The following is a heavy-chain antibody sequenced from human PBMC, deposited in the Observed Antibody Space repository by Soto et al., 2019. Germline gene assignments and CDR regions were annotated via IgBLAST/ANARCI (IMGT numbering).Heavy chain of an antibody. J-gene: IGHJ3*02. D-gene: IGHD6-6*01. Sequence: QLQLQESGPGLVKPSETLSLTCTVSGGSISSSSYYWGWIRQPPGKGLEWIGSIYYSGSTYYPPYLKSRMIKSVDTSKNQVSQKLSSVTAADTAVYYCARPSIAAPPVGTFDICGQGTMVAVSS. CDR1: GGSISSSSYY. V-gene: IGHV4-39*01. CDR3: ARPSIAAPPVGTFDI. CDR2: IYYSGST.